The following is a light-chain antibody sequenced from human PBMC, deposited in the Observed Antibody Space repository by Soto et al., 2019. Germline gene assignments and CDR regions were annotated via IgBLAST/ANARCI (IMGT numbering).Light chain of an antibody. J-gene: IGKJ1*01. Sequence: DIVMTQSPDSLAVSLGERATINCKSSQSVLYSSNNKNYLAWYQQKPGQPPKVPIYWASTRESGVPDRFSGSGSGADFTLTISSLQAEDVAVYYCQQYYNTVWTFGQGTKVEIK. V-gene: IGKV4-1*01. CDR3: QQYYNTVWT. CDR2: WAS. CDR1: QSVLYSSNNKNY.